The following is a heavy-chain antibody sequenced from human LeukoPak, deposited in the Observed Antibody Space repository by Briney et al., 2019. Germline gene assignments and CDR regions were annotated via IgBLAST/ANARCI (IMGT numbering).Heavy chain of an antibody. CDR1: GGSNSNNNFY. D-gene: IGHD6-13*01. J-gene: IGHJ4*02. CDR2: IYSGGNT. Sequence: SDTLSLTCTVSGGSNSNNNFYWGWIPPPPGKGLEWSASIYSGGNTYYNPSLKSRVTMSADTSKNQFSLKLTSVTAADTAMYYCARLGTSWYVSLDYWGQGTLVTVSS. CDR3: ARLGTSWYVSLDY. V-gene: IGHV4-39*01.